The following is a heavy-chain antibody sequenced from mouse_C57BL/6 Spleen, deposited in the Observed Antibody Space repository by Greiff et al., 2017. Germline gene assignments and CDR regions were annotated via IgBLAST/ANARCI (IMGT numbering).Heavy chain of an antibody. V-gene: IGHV1-59*01. CDR1: GYTFTSYW. D-gene: IGHD2-1*01. CDR3: ARGGVMVAY. CDR2: IDPSDSYT. Sequence: VQLQQPGAELVRPGTSVKLSCKASGYTFTSYWMHWVKQRPGQGLEWIGVIDPSDSYTNYNPKFKGKATLTVDTSSSTAYMQLSSLTSEDSAVYYCARGGVMVAYWGQGTLVTVSA. J-gene: IGHJ3*01.